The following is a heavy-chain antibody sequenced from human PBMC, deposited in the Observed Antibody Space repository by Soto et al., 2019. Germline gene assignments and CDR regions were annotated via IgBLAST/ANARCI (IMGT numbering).Heavy chain of an antibody. CDR2: IYYSGST. CDR1: GGSISSGGYY. Sequence: QVQLQESGPGLVKPSQTLSLTCTVSGGSISSGGYYWSWIRQHPGKGLEWIGYIYYSGSTYYNPSPKSRVTISVDTSKNQFSLKLSSVTAADTAVYYCARVLTRYYYYGMDVWGQGTTVTVSS. D-gene: IGHD7-27*01. V-gene: IGHV4-31*03. CDR3: ARVLTRYYYYGMDV. J-gene: IGHJ6*02.